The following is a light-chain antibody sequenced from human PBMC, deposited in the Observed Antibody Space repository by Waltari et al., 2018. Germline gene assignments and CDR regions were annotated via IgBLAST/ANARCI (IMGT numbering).Light chain of an antibody. CDR2: GAA. CDR3: QQYNNWPPYT. V-gene: IGKV3-15*01. Sequence: EIVMTQSPATLSVSPGERATLSCRASQNVSSNLAWYQQKPGQAPRLLSYGAATRATGIPARFSGSGSGTEFTLTISSLQSEDFAVYYCQQYNNWPPYTFGQGTKLEIK. CDR1: QNVSSN. J-gene: IGKJ2*01.